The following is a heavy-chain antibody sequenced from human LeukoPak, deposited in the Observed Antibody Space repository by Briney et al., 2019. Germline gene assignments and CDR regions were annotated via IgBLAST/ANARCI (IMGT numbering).Heavy chain of an antibody. CDR3: ARGLGYYDYVWGSYRYTLYFDY. CDR2: INHSGST. J-gene: IGHJ4*02. V-gene: IGHV4-39*07. D-gene: IGHD3-16*02. CDR1: GASINSDTYY. Sequence: SETLSLTCTVSGASINSDTYYWSWIRQPPGKGLEWIGEINHSGSTNYNPSLKSRVTISVDTSKNQFSLKLSSVTAADTAVYYCARGLGYYDYVWGSYRYTLYFDYWGQGTLVTVSS.